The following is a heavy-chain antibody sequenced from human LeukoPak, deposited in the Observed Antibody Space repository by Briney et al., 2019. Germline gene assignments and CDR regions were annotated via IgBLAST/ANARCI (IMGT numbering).Heavy chain of an antibody. CDR1: GFTFDDYA. D-gene: IGHD6-19*01. CDR2: ISWNSGSI. Sequence: GGSLRLSCAASGFTFDDYAMHWVRQAPGKGLEWVSGISWNSGSIGYADSVKGRFTISRNNAKNSLYLQMNSLRAEDMALYYCAKGSSGWYYYFDYWGQGTLVTVSS. CDR3: AKGSSGWYYYFDY. V-gene: IGHV3-9*03. J-gene: IGHJ4*02.